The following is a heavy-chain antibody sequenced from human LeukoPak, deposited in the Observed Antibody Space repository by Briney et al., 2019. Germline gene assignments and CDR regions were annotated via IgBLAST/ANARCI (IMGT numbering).Heavy chain of an antibody. CDR3: ASYSGSYFGFSYYFDY. CDR2: IYYSGST. J-gene: IGHJ4*02. V-gene: IGHV4-59*01. D-gene: IGHD1-26*01. CDR1: GGSISSYY. Sequence: SETLSLTCTVSGGSISSYYWSWIRQPPGKGLEWIGYIYYSGSTNYNPSLKSRFTISVDTSKNQFSLKLSSVTAADTAVYYCASYSGSYFGFSYYFDYWGQGTLVTVSS.